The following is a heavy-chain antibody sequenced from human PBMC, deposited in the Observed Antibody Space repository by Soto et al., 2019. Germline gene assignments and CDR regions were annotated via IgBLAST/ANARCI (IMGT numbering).Heavy chain of an antibody. Sequence: EVQLLESGGGLVQPGRFLRLSCAASGFTFSNYAMSWVRQAPGQGLDWVSAISGSGGTTYYADSVKGRFTISRDNSKNTLCLQMNSLRAEDAAVYYCAKFFVETGSNSGWPWSFHYWGQGTLVTVSS. D-gene: IGHD6-25*01. CDR2: ISGSGGTT. V-gene: IGHV3-23*01. CDR1: GFTFSNYA. J-gene: IGHJ4*02. CDR3: AKFFVETGSNSGWPWSFHY.